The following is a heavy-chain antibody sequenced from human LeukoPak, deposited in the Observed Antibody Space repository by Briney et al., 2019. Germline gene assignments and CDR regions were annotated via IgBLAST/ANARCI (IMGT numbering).Heavy chain of an antibody. Sequence: SETLSLTCTVSGGSISSSSYYWGWIRQPPGKGLEWIGSIYYSGSTYYNPSLKSRVTISVDTSKNQFSLKLSSVTAADTALYYCARGLDDSSGYYYDYWGQGTLATVSS. CDR3: ARGLDDSSGYYYDY. CDR2: IYYSGST. J-gene: IGHJ4*02. CDR1: GGSISSSSYY. V-gene: IGHV4-39*07. D-gene: IGHD3-22*01.